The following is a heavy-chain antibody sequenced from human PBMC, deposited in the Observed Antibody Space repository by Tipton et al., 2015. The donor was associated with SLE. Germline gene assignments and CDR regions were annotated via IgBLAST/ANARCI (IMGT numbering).Heavy chain of an antibody. CDR2: ISWNSGSI. CDR1: GFTFSSYA. Sequence: SLRLSCAASGFTFSSYAMSWVRQAPGKGLEWVSGISWNSGSIGYADSVKGRFTISRDNAKNSLYLQMNSLRAEDTALYYCAKGWRALGAFDIWGQGTMVTVSS. CDR3: AKGWRALGAFDI. V-gene: IGHV3-9*01. J-gene: IGHJ3*02. D-gene: IGHD3-3*01.